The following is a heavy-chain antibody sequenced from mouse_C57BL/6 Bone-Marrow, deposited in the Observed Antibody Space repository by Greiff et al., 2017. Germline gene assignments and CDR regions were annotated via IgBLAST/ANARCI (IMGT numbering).Heavy chain of an antibody. CDR2: IYPGSGST. D-gene: IGHD2-5*01. V-gene: IGHV1-55*01. Sequence: QVQLKQPGAELVKPGASVKMSCKASGYTFTSYWITWVKQRPGQGLEWIGDIYPGSGSTNYNEKFKSKATLTVDTSSSTAYMQLSSLTSEDSAVYYCARRTYSNHRYFDVWGTGTTVTVSS. CDR3: ARRTYSNHRYFDV. J-gene: IGHJ1*03. CDR1: GYTFTSYW.